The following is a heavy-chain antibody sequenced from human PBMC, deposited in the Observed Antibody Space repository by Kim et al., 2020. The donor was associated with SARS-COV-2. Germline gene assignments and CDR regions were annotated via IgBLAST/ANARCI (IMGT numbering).Heavy chain of an antibody. CDR3: ARGVVVVITTDYYYYGMDV. D-gene: IGHD3-22*01. Sequence: SVKVSCKASGGTFSSYAISWVRQAPGQGLEWMGGIIPIFGTANYAQKFQGRVTITADESTSTAYMELSSLRSEDTAVYYCARGVVVVITTDYYYYGMDVWGQGTTVTVSS. CDR2: IIPIFGTA. CDR1: GGTFSSYA. V-gene: IGHV1-69*13. J-gene: IGHJ6*02.